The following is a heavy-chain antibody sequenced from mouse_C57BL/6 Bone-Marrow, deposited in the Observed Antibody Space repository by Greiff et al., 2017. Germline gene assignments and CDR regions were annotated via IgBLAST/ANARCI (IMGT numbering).Heavy chain of an antibody. CDR1: GYTFTSYT. Sequence: VHLVESGAELARPGASVKMSCKASGYTFTSYTMHWVKQRPGQGLEWIGYINPSSGYTKYNQKFKDKATLTADKSSSTAYMQLSSLTSEDSAVYYCARKYFDVWGTGTTVTVSS. J-gene: IGHJ1*03. CDR2: INPSSGYT. CDR3: ARKYFDV. V-gene: IGHV1-4*01.